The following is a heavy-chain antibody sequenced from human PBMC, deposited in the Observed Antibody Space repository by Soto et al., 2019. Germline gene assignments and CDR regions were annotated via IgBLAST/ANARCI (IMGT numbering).Heavy chain of an antibody. Sequence: PGGSLRLSCAASGFTFSSYSMNWVRQAPGKGLEWVSSISSSSSYIYYADSVKGRFTISRDNAKNSLYLQMNSLRAEDTAVYYCARALAPVAGMQMGYWGQGTLVTVSS. CDR1: GFTFSSYS. J-gene: IGHJ4*02. CDR2: ISSSSSYI. CDR3: ARALAPVAGMQMGY. D-gene: IGHD6-19*01. V-gene: IGHV3-21*01.